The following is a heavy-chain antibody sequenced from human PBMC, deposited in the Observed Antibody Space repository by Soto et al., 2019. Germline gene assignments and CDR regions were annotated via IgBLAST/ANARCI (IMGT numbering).Heavy chain of an antibody. Sequence: PSETLSLTCTVSGGSISSSSYYWGWIRQPPGKGLEWIGSIYYSGSTYYNPSLKSRVTISVDTSKNQFSLKLSSVTAADTAVYYCARHASRGEYQLPVNWFAPWGQGTLVTVSS. J-gene: IGHJ5*02. V-gene: IGHV4-39*01. CDR2: IYYSGST. D-gene: IGHD2-2*01. CDR1: GGSISSSSYY. CDR3: ARHASRGEYQLPVNWFAP.